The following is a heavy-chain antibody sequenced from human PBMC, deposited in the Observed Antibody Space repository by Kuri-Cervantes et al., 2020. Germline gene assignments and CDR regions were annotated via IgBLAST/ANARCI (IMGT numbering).Heavy chain of an antibody. CDR3: ARRDTYYDFWSGYYYSTIRGWFDP. D-gene: IGHD3-3*01. CDR1: GGSISSYY. CDR2: IYYSGST. Sequence: SCTVSGGSISSYYWSWIRQPPGKGLGWIGYIYYSGSTNYNPSLKSRVTISVDPSKNQFSLKLSSVTAADTAVYYCARRDTYYDFWSGYYYSTIRGWFDPWGQGTPVTVSS. V-gene: IGHV4-59*08. J-gene: IGHJ5*02.